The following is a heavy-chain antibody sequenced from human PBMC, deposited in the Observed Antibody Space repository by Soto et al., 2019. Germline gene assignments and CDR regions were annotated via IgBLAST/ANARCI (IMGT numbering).Heavy chain of an antibody. CDR2: IIPIFDTA. CDR1: GGTFSSYA. CDR3: ARVPYSYASPYYYYYGMDV. Sequence: SVKVSCKASGGTFSSYAISWVRQAPGQGLEWKGGIIPIFDTANYAQKIQGRVTITADESTSTAYMELSSLRSEDTAVYYCARVPYSYASPYYYYYGMDVWGQGTTVTVSS. D-gene: IGHD5-18*01. J-gene: IGHJ6*02. V-gene: IGHV1-69*13.